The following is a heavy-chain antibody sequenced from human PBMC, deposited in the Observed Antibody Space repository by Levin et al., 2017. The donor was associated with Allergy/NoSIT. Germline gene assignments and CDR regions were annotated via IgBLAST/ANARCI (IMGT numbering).Heavy chain of an antibody. CDR1: GFTFDDYS. CDR2: ISWNSGSI. V-gene: IGHV3-9*01. J-gene: IGHJ3*02. CDR3: ARDSSELPDALDI. Sequence: SCAASGFTFDDYSMHWVRQAPGKGLEWVSGISWNSGSIGYADSVQGRFTISRDNAKNSLYVQMNSLRTEDTALYYCARDSSELPDALDIWGQGTMVIVSS. D-gene: IGHD2-15*01.